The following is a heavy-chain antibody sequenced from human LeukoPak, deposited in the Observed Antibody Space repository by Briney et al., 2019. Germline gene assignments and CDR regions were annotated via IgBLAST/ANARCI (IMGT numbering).Heavy chain of an antibody. J-gene: IGHJ5*02. CDR1: GGSISSYY. CDR3: ARGFSSGWLNWFDP. CDR2: IYTSGST. D-gene: IGHD6-19*01. Sequence: SETLSLTCTVSGGSISSYYWSWIRQPAGKGLEWVGRIYTSGSTNYHPSLKSRVTMSVDTSKNQFSLKLSSVTAADPAVYYCARGFSSGWLNWFDPWGQGTLVTVSS. V-gene: IGHV4-4*07.